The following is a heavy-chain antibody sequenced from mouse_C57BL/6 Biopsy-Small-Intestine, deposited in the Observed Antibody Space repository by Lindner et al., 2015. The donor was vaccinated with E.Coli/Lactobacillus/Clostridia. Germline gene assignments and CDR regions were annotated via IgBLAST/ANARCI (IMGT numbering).Heavy chain of an antibody. J-gene: IGHJ4*01. V-gene: IGHV7-3*01. D-gene: IGHD1-1*01. CDR2: IRNKANGYTT. CDR3: ARYDPVVATRAMDY. CDR1: GFTFTDYY. Sequence: VQLQESGGGLVQPGGSLGLSCAASGFTFTDYYMSWVRQPPGKALEWLGFIRNKANGYTTEYSASVKGRFTISRDNSQSILYLQMNALRAEDSATYYRARYDPVVATRAMDYWGQGTSVTVSS.